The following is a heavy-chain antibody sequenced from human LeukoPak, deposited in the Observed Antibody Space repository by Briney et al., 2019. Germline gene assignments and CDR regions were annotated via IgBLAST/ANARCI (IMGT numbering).Heavy chain of an antibody. Sequence: EASVKVSCTTFGYTFIDDYLHWVRQAPGQGLEWMGWINPSSGNTRLAQKFQGRLFLTRDTSINTGYMELTSLRPDDTAVYYCTKRSDFDFWGQGTMVAVSS. J-gene: IGHJ4*02. CDR3: TKRSDFDF. CDR2: INPSSGNT. V-gene: IGHV1-2*02. CDR1: GYTFIDDY. D-gene: IGHD3-3*01.